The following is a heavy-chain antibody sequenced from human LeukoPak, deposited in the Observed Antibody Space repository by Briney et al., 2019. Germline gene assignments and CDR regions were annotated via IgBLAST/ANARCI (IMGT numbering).Heavy chain of an antibody. Sequence: SVKVSCEASGGTFSSYAISWVRQAPGQGLEWMGGIIPIFGTANYAQKFQGRVTITTDESTSTAYMELSSLRSEDTAMYYCARAHRHFGELLDWFDPWGQGTLVTVSS. CDR1: GGTFSSYA. CDR2: IIPIFGTA. D-gene: IGHD3-10*01. CDR3: ARAHRHFGELLDWFDP. V-gene: IGHV1-69*05. J-gene: IGHJ5*02.